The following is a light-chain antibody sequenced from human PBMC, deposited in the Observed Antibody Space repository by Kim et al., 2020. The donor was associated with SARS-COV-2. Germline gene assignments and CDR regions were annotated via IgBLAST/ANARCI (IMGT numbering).Light chain of an antibody. CDR1: SGNSTYA. J-gene: IGLJ2*01. CDR3: LTWGPGIRV. Sequence: SVKLTCTLGSGNSTYAIAWHQQLPGKGPRYLMNVDSDGSHTRGDGIPDRFSGSSSGAERHLTISSLQPEDEADYYCLTWGPGIRVFGGGTQLTVL. CDR2: VDSDGSH. V-gene: IGLV4-69*01.